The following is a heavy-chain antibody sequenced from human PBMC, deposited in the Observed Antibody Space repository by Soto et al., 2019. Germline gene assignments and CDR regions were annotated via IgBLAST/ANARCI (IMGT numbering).Heavy chain of an antibody. Sequence: QVQLQESGPGLVKPSQTLSLTCTVSGGSISSGDYYWSWIRQPPGKGLEWIGYIYYSGSTYYNPSLKSRVTISVDPSKNQFSLKLSSVTAADTAVYYCARVSGSYPYYFDYWGQGTLVTVSS. CDR2: IYYSGST. D-gene: IGHD1-26*01. CDR3: ARVSGSYPYYFDY. CDR1: GGSISSGDYY. J-gene: IGHJ4*02. V-gene: IGHV4-30-4*01.